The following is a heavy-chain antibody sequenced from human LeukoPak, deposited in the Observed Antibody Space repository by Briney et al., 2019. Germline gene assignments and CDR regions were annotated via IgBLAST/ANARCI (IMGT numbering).Heavy chain of an antibody. D-gene: IGHD5-18*01. CDR3: AKDPGYGCGYEGVDY. J-gene: IGHJ4*02. Sequence: GGSLRLSCAASGFTFSSYGMHWVRQAPGKGLEWVAVISYDGSNKYYADSVKGRFTISRDNSKNTLYLQMNSLRAEDTAVYYCAKDPGYGCGYEGVDYWGQGTLVTVSS. V-gene: IGHV3-30*18. CDR2: ISYDGSNK. CDR1: GFTFSSYG.